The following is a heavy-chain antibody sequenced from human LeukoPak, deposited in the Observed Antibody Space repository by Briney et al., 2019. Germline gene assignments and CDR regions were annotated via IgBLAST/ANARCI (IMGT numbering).Heavy chain of an antibody. D-gene: IGHD2-2*01. J-gene: IGHJ4*02. Sequence: GESLKISCKGSGYSFTSYWIGWVRQMPGKGLEWMGIIYPGDSDTRYSPSFQGQVTISADKSISTAYLQWSSLKASDTATYYYARHLYCSSTSCYGGFDYWGQGTLVTVSS. CDR3: ARHLYCSSTSCYGGFDY. CDR1: GYSFTSYW. V-gene: IGHV5-51*01. CDR2: IYPGDSDT.